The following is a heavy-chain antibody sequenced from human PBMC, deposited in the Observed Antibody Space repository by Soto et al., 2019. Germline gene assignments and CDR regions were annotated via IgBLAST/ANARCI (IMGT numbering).Heavy chain of an antibody. CDR2: ISAYNGIT. D-gene: IGHD3-9*01. J-gene: IGHJ4*02. Sequence: ASVEVSCKASGYTFTSYGISWVRQAPGQGLEWMGWISAYNGITNYAQKLQGRVTMTTDTSTSTAYMELRSLRSDDTAVYHCARCDILTCYDTDTGFDYWGQGTLVTVSS. V-gene: IGHV1-18*01. CDR3: ARCDILTCYDTDTGFDY. CDR1: GYTFTSYG.